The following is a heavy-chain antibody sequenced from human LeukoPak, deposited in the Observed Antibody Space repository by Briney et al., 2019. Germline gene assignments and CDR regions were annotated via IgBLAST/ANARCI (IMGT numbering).Heavy chain of an antibody. Sequence: GGSLRLSCAASEFTFSSYSMNWVRQAPGKGLEWVSYITNSGNSTSYADSVKGRFTISRDNSKNTLYLQMNSLRAEDTAVYYCARDLEMATSIRGFDYWGQGTLVTVSS. V-gene: IGHV3-48*01. CDR3: ARDLEMATSIRGFDY. CDR1: EFTFSSYS. J-gene: IGHJ4*02. CDR2: ITNSGNST. D-gene: IGHD5-24*01.